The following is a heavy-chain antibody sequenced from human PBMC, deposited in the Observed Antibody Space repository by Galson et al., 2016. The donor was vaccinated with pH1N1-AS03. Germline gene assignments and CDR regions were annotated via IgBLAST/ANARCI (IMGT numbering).Heavy chain of an antibody. V-gene: IGHV1-69*02. J-gene: IGHJ4*02. Sequence: SVKVSCKASGGTFSSYIFSWVRQAPGQGLEWMGRIIPLVGIGNQAQKFQGSVTITADKSTTTAYMELSSLRSEDTAVYYCATSYSNDSSVERWGQGTLVTVSS. CDR2: IIPLVGIG. D-gene: IGHD3-22*01. CDR3: ATSYSNDSSVER. CDR1: GGTFSSYI.